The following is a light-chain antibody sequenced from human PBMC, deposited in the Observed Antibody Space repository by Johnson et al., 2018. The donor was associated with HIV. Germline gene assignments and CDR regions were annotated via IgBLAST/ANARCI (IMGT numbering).Light chain of an antibody. Sequence: QSVLTQPPSVSAAPGQTVTISCSGSSSNVGSSFVSWYRQVPGTAPKLLIYDNNKRPSGIPGRFSGSKSGPSATLGITGLQTGDEADYYCGTWDRGLTAHFAFGSGTTITVL. CDR3: GTWDRGLTAHFA. J-gene: IGLJ1*01. V-gene: IGLV1-51*01. CDR1: SSNVGSSF. CDR2: DNN.